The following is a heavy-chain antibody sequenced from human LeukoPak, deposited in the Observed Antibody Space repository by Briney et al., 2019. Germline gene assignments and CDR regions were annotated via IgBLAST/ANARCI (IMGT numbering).Heavy chain of an antibody. V-gene: IGHV3-11*01. Sequence: PGGSLRLSCAASGFTFSDYYMSWIRQAPGKGLEWVSYISSSGTTISYTDSVKGRFTISRDNAKNSLYLQMNSLRAEDTAVYYCAKDSGWFRFDYWGQGTLVTVSS. D-gene: IGHD6-13*01. CDR2: ISSSGTTI. J-gene: IGHJ4*02. CDR1: GFTFSDYY. CDR3: AKDSGWFRFDY.